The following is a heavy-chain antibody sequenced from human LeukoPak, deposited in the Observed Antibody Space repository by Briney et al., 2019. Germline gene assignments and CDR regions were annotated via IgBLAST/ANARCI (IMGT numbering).Heavy chain of an antibody. CDR1: GGSIRSYF. D-gene: IGHD6-13*01. CDR2: IYSTGST. Sequence: SETLSLTCSVSGGSIRSYFWSWIRQSAGRGLEHIGRIYSTGSTNYSPSLKSRVSMPVDTSKNQFSLTLRSVTAADTAIYYCARAGYTSTWTFDYWGQGILVTVSS. J-gene: IGHJ4*02. CDR3: ARAGYTSTWTFDY. V-gene: IGHV4-4*07.